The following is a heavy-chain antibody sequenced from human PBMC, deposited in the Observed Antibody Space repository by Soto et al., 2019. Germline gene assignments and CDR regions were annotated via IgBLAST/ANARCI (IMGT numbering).Heavy chain of an antibody. CDR1: GGSVSSGSYY. V-gene: IGHV4-61*01. CDR3: ARGIEGWYQGRYYYGKDV. D-gene: IGHD6-19*01. CDR2: IYYSGST. Sequence: QVQLQESGPGLVKPSETLSLNCTVSGGSVSSGSYYWGWIRQPPGKGLEWIGYIYYSGSTNYNPSLQIRITISVDTSKNKFALKQSSVTAAATAVYYCARGIEGWYQGRYYYGKDVWGQATTVTLSS. J-gene: IGHJ6*02.